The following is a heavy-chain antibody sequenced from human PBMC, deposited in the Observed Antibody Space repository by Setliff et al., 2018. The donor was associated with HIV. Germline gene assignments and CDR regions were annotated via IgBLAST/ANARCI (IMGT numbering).Heavy chain of an antibody. CDR3: ARDPAYGAIDY. CDR1: GGSISSGYYY. Sequence: SETLSLTCTVSGGSISSGYYYWSWIRQHPGKGLEWIGYIYYSGTTYYNPSLESRVTISIDTSKDQFSLKLTSVTAADTAVYYCARDPAYGAIDYWGQGTLVTVSS. J-gene: IGHJ4*02. V-gene: IGHV4-31*03. D-gene: IGHD4-17*01. CDR2: IYYSGTT.